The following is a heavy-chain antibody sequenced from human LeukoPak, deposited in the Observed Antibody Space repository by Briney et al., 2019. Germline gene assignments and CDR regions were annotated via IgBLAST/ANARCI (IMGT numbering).Heavy chain of an antibody. CDR1: GFTFSSYA. CDR2: ISGGGGVT. Sequence: GGSLRLSCAASGFTFSSYAMSWVRQAPGKGLEWVSSISGGGGVTYYADSVKGRFTISRDNSKNTLYLQMNSLRAEDTAVYYCAKGPRVATIEIFDCWGQGTLVTVSS. D-gene: IGHD5-12*01. CDR3: AKGPRVATIEIFDC. V-gene: IGHV3-23*01. J-gene: IGHJ4*02.